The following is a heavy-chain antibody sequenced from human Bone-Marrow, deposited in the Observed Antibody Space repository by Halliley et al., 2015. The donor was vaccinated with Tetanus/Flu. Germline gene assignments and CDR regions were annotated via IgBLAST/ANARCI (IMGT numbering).Heavy chain of an antibody. CDR2: IYYGGTT. CDR3: ARRNGASEGNYYGMDV. J-gene: IGHJ6*02. D-gene: IGHD2-8*01. Sequence: YIYYGGTTNYNPPLKSRATISVDTSKNQFSLRLSSVTVADTAVYFCARRNGASEGNYYGMDVWGQGTTVTVSS. V-gene: IGHV4-59*08.